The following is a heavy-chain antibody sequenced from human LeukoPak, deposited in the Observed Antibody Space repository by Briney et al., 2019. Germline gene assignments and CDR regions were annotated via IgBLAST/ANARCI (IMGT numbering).Heavy chain of an antibody. CDR1: GYSISSAYY. CDR2: IHYSGST. Sequence: KSSETLSLTCSVSGYSISSAYYWGWIRQPPGKGLEWIATIHYSGSTYYNPSLKSRVTISVETSKNQFSLKLRSVTAADTAVYYCARVTGYMIEDYFDYWGQGTLVTVSS. CDR3: ARVTGYMIEDYFDY. V-gene: IGHV4-38-2*02. J-gene: IGHJ4*02. D-gene: IGHD3-22*01.